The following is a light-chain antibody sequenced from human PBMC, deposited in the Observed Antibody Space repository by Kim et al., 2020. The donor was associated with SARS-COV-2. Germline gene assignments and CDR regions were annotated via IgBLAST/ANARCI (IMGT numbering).Light chain of an antibody. J-gene: IGKJ3*01. CDR3: QHFGTSPPLFT. CDR1: QSVSNNY. V-gene: IGKV3-20*01. Sequence: EFVLTQSPGTLSLSPGERATLSCRSSQSVSNNYLAWYQQKPGQAPRLIMYAASSRATGIPDRFSGSGSGTDFTLTISRLEAEDSAVYYCQHFGTSPPLFTFGPGTKVDIK. CDR2: AAS.